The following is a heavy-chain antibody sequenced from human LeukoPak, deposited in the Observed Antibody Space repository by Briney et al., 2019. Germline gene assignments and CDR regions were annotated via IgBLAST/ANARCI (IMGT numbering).Heavy chain of an antibody. D-gene: IGHD3-22*01. CDR3: ARGLPYYYDSSGYYHHVRDSPP. V-gene: IGHV4-34*01. CDR1: GGSFSGYY. J-gene: IGHJ5*02. CDR2: INHSGST. Sequence: SETLSLTCAVYGGSFSGYYWSWIRQPPGKGLEWIGEINHSGSTNHNPSLKSRVTISVDTSKNQFSLKLSSVTAADTAVYYCARGLPYYYDSSGYYHHVRDSPPWGQGTLVTVSS.